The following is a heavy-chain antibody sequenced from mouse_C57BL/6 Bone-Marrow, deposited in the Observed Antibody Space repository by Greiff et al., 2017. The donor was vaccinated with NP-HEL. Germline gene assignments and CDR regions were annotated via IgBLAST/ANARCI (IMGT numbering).Heavy chain of an antibody. D-gene: IGHD1-1*01. J-gene: IGHJ2*01. CDR1: GYTFTNYW. CDR3: ARSPVVAFDY. Sequence: QVQLQQSGAELVRPGTSVKMSCKASGYTFTNYWIGWAKQRPGHGLEWIGDIYPGGGYTNYNEKFKGKATLTADKSSSTAYMQFSSLTSEDSAIYYCARSPVVAFDYWGQGTTRTVSS. CDR2: IYPGGGYT. V-gene: IGHV1-63*01.